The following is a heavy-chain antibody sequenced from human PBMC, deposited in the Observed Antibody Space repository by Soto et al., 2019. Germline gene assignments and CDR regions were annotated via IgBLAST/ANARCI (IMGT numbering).Heavy chain of an antibody. D-gene: IGHD4-17*01. CDR1: GGSFRSFY. V-gene: IGHV4-34*12. J-gene: IGHJ6*02. Sequence: LSETLSLTCAVYGGSFRSFYWSWIRQPPGKGLEWIGEIIHTGSTNYNPSLESRVTISLDTSKNQFSLKVNSVIAADTAVYYCARVRKGVTTIRKYGMDVWGQGTTVTVSS. CDR2: IIHTGST. CDR3: ARVRKGVTTIRKYGMDV.